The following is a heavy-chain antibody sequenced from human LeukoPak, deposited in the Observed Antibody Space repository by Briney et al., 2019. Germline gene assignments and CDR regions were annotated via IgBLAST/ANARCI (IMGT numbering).Heavy chain of an antibody. CDR1: GGSILTTNW. J-gene: IGHJ4*02. CDR3: TRESGAFSPFGF. Sequence: SETLSLTCAVSGGSILTTNWWSWVRQPPGKGLEWIGEVHLSGASNYNPSLKSRVNMSIDKSKNQLSLELTSVTAADTAIYYCTRESGAFSPFGFWGQGTLVAVSS. D-gene: IGHD1-26*01. V-gene: IGHV4-4*02. CDR2: VHLSGAS.